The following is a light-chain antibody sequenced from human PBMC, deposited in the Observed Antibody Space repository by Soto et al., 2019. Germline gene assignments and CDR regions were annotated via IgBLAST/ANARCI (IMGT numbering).Light chain of an antibody. V-gene: IGLV2-14*03. CDR3: SSYAGSYTYV. Sequence: QSVLTQPASVSGSPGQSITISCTGTSSDVGGYNYVSWYQQHPGKAPKLMIYEVNNRPSGTSYRFSGSKSGNTASLTISGLQAEDEADYYCSSYAGSYTYVFGTGTKVTVL. J-gene: IGLJ1*01. CDR2: EVN. CDR1: SSDVGGYNY.